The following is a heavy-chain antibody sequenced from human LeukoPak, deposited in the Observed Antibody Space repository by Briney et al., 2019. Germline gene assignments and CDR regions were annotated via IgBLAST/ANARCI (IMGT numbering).Heavy chain of an antibody. CDR2: MNPNSGNT. J-gene: IGHJ5*02. V-gene: IGHV1-8*01. Sequence: ASVKVSCKASGYTFTSYDINWVRQATGQGLEWMGWMNPNSGNTGYAQKFQGRVTMTRNTSISTAYMELSSLRSEDTAVYYCARTPIAARAGNWFDPWGQGTLVTVSS. CDR3: ARTPIAARAGNWFDP. CDR1: GYTFTSYD. D-gene: IGHD6-6*01.